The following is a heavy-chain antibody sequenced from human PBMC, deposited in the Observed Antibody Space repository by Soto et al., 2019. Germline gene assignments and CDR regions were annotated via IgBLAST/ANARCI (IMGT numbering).Heavy chain of an antibody. J-gene: IGHJ5*01. Sequence: SSILSCAAPAFSFSTSWMHWVRQALGEGLVWVSRINPDGRTINYADSVKGRFTIARDNDKTTLYLQMNILRVDDTAVYFCATAGNSHFHN. D-gene: IGHD4-4*01. CDR2: INPDGRTI. CDR1: AFSFSTSW. CDR3: ATAGNSHFHN. V-gene: IGHV3-74*01.